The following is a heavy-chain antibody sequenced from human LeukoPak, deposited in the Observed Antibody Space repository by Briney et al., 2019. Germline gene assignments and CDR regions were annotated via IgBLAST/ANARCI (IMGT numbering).Heavy chain of an antibody. D-gene: IGHD3-22*01. CDR2: ISGSGGST. V-gene: IGHV3-23*01. Sequence: GGSLRLSCVATGFTFSRYAMSWVRQAPGKGLEWVSLISGSGGSTKYADSVKGRFTISRDNSKNTLYLQMNSLRAEDTAVYYCAKDQYDSSGPFDNWGQGTLVTVSS. CDR1: GFTFSRYA. CDR3: AKDQYDSSGPFDN. J-gene: IGHJ4*02.